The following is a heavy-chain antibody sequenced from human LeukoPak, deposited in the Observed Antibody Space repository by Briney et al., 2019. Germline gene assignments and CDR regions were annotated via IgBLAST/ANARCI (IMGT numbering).Heavy chain of an antibody. CDR3: ARSLSGVLLWFGELWDYFDY. D-gene: IGHD3-10*01. CDR1: GYTFTGYY. J-gene: IGHJ4*02. Sequence: ASVKVSCKASGYTFTGYYMHWVRQAPGQGLEWMGWINPNSGGTNYAQKFQGRVTMTRDTSISTAYMELSRLRSDDTAVYYCARSLSGVLLWFGELWDYFDYWGQGTLVTVSS. V-gene: IGHV1-2*02. CDR2: INPNSGGT.